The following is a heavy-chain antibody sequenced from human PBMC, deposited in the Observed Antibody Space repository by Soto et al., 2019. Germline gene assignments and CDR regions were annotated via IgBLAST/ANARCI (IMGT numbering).Heavy chain of an antibody. CDR1: GGTFSSYA. CDR3: ARGTGDYGDYNDAFDI. V-gene: IGHV1-69*13. D-gene: IGHD4-17*01. Sequence: SVKVSCKASGGTFSSYAISWVRQAPGQGLEWMGGIIPIFGTANYAQKFQGRVTITADESTSTAYMELSSLRSEDTAVYYCARGTGDYGDYNDAFDIWGQGTMVTVSS. J-gene: IGHJ3*02. CDR2: IIPIFGTA.